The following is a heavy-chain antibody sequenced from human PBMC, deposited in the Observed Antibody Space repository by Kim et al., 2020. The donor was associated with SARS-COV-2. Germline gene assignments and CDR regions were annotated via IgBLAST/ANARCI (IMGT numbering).Heavy chain of an antibody. D-gene: IGHD2-2*01. J-gene: IGHJ6*02. Sequence: SETLSLTCTVSGGSISSGGYYWSWIRQHPGKGLEWIGYIYYSGSTYYNPSLKSRVTISVDTSKNQFSLKLSSVTAADTAVYYCARDMVVPAAKEGLWGYYYYYGMDVWGQGTTVTVSS. CDR1: GGSISSGGYY. V-gene: IGHV4-31*03. CDR3: ARDMVVPAAKEGLWGYYYYYGMDV. CDR2: IYYSGST.